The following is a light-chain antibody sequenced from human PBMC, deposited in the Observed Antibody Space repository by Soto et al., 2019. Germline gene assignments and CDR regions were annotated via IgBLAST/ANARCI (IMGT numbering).Light chain of an antibody. J-gene: IGKJ1*01. Sequence: EIVMTQSPATLSVSPGERATLSCRASQSVSSNLAWYQQKPGQAPRLLIYGASTRATGIPARFSGSGSGTEFTLTISSLQSADFAVYCCQQYNNWPPMAVGHGTKVEIK. CDR1: QSVSSN. CDR3: QQYNNWPPMA. CDR2: GAS. V-gene: IGKV3-15*01.